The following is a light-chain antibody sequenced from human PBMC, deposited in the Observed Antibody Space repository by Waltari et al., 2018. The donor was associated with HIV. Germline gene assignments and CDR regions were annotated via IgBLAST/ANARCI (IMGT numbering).Light chain of an antibody. CDR1: QSVSIY. V-gene: IGKV3-11*01. CDR2: DAS. Sequence: EIVLTQSPATLSLSPGERATLSCRASQSVSIYLAWYQPKPGQPPRLLIYDASNRATAIPARFSGSGSGTDFTLTISSLEPEDFAVYYCQQRSRWPPAYTFGQGTKLEIK. CDR3: QQRSRWPPAYT. J-gene: IGKJ2*01.